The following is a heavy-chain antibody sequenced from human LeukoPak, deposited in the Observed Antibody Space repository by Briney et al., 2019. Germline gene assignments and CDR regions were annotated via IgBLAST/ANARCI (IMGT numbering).Heavy chain of an antibody. CDR3: ARRQIDCSTTSCYVDY. Sequence: SVKVSCKASGYTFTDYYINWIRQAPGQGLEWMGWINPNRGGTSYAQNFQGRVTMTRDTPITTAYMELSRLRSDDTAVYYCARRQIDCSTTSCYVDYWGQGTLVTVSS. CDR1: GYTFTDYY. D-gene: IGHD2-2*01. CDR2: INPNRGGT. V-gene: IGHV1-2*02. J-gene: IGHJ4*02.